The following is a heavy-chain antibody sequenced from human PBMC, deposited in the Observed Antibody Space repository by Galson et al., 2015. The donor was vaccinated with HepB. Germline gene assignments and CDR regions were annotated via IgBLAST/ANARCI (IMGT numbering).Heavy chain of an antibody. Sequence: LRLSCAASGFTFDDYVMHWVRQAPGKGLEWVSGINWNSGSIGYADSVKGRFTISRDNAKSSLYLQMNSLRAEDTALYFCARLSISGRGQFYYDSSGPFDYWGRGTLVTVSS. CDR2: INWNSGSI. D-gene: IGHD3-22*01. CDR3: ARLSISGRGQFYYDSSGPFDY. J-gene: IGHJ4*02. CDR1: GFTFDDYV. V-gene: IGHV3-9*01.